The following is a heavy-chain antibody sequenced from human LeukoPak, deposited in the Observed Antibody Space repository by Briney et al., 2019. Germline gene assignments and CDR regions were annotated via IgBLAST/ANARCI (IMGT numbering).Heavy chain of an antibody. D-gene: IGHD1-1*01. CDR3: ARARAGIQAGFDY. V-gene: IGHV3-48*04. CDR1: GFTFSSYS. J-gene: IGHJ4*02. Sequence: PGGSLRLSCAASGFTFSSYSMNWVRQAPGKGLEWVSYISSSSSTIYYADSVKGRFTISRDNAKNSLYLQMNSLRVEDTAVYYCARARAGIQAGFDYWGQGTLVTVSS. CDR2: ISSSSSTI.